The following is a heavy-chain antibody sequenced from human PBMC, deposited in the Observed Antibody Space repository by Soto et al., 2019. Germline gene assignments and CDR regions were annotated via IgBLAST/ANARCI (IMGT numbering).Heavy chain of an antibody. V-gene: IGHV1-69*01. D-gene: IGHD1-1*01. CDR2: IIPFFGTP. CDR1: GGTFTNDA. J-gene: IGHJ4*02. Sequence: QVHLVQSGAEVKKSGSSVRVSCTASGGTFTNDAISWVRQAPGQGLEWLGRIIPFFGTPDYSQSFQGILTITTDESTGTAYMELRSLRSDDTAVYYCAGEGGTETTLGYLDFWGQGTLVTVSS. CDR3: AGEGGTETTLGYLDF.